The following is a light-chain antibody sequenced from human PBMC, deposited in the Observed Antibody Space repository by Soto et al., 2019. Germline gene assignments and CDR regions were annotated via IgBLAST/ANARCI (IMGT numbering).Light chain of an antibody. Sequence: EIVLTQSPASLSVYPGERATLSCRASQSVNNLLAWYQQKPGQAPRLLIYGASTRATGIPARFSGSGSGTEFTLPISSLQSEDFAVYYCQQYNKWPITFGLGTRLE. CDR1: QSVNNL. V-gene: IGKV3-15*01. J-gene: IGKJ5*01. CDR2: GAS. CDR3: QQYNKWPIT.